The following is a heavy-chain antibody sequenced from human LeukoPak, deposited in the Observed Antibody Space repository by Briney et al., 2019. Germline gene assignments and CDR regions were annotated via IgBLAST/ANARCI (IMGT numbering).Heavy chain of an antibody. J-gene: IGHJ6*02. CDR2: IYTSGST. Sequence: SETLSLTCTVSGGSISSYYWSWIRQPAGKGLEWIGRIYTSGSTNYNPSLKSRVTMSVDTSKNQFSLKLSSVTAADTAVYYCARSAGHCSSTSCYPSYYYYGMDVWGQGTTVIVSS. V-gene: IGHV4-4*07. CDR1: GGSISSYY. D-gene: IGHD2-2*01. CDR3: ARSAGHCSSTSCYPSYYYYGMDV.